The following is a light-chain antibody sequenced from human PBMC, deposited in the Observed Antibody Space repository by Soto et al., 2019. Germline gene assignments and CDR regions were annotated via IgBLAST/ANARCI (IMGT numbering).Light chain of an antibody. CDR1: SSDVGGYDY. CDR3: CSYTSSSTRV. CDR2: EVS. Sequence: QSALTQPASVSGSPGQSITISCTGTSSDVGGYDYVSWYQQHPGKAPKLIIYEVSDRPSGVSNRFSGSKSGNTASLTISGLQAEDEADYYCCSYTSSSTRVFGGGTQLTVL. V-gene: IGLV2-14*01. J-gene: IGLJ3*02.